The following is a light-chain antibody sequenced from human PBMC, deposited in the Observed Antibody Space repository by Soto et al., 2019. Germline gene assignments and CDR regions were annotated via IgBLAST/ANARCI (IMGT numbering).Light chain of an antibody. Sequence: SVLTQPPSASGTPGQRVTISCSGSSSNIGRDPVNWYQELPGTAPKLLIYDNNQRPSGVPDRFSGSKSGTSASLAISGLQSEDEADYFCAGWDGSMRGFVFGNGTKVTVL. V-gene: IGLV1-44*01. CDR3: AGWDGSMRGFV. CDR1: SSNIGRDP. J-gene: IGLJ1*01. CDR2: DNN.